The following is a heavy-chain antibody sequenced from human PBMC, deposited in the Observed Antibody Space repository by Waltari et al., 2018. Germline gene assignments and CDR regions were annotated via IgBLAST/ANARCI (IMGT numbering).Heavy chain of an antibody. Sequence: EILLVESGGSLVQQGRSLRLTCTASGIIFGDYAMGWVRQGPGKGLEWVGFTRGKDYGGTTDYAASVRGRFTISRDDSKATAYLQMDSLKTEDTAVYYCTRRKFGPGGMDVWGQGTTGTVSS. V-gene: IGHV3-49*04. D-gene: IGHD3-10*01. CDR3: TRRKFGPGGMDV. CDR1: GIIFGDYA. J-gene: IGHJ6*02. CDR2: TRGKDYGGTT.